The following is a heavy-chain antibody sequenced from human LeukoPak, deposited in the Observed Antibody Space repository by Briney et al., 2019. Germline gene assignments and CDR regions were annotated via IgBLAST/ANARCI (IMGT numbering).Heavy chain of an antibody. J-gene: IGHJ4*02. V-gene: IGHV4-61*01. CDR1: GDSVSSGSYY. Sequence: PSETLSPTCTVSGDSVSSGSYYWSWIRQPPGKGLEWIGYIYYSGSTNYNPSLKSRVTISVDTSKNQFSLKLSSVTAADTAVYYCARGILWFREAYYFDYWGQGTLVTVSS. D-gene: IGHD3-10*01. CDR2: IYYSGST. CDR3: ARGILWFREAYYFDY.